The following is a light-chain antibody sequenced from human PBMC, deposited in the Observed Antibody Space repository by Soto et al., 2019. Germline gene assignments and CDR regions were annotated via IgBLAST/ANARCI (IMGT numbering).Light chain of an antibody. J-gene: IGKJ1*01. CDR2: GAS. V-gene: IGKV3-15*01. Sequence: EIVMTQSPATLSVSPGERATLSCRASQSVSSNLAWYQQKPGQAPRLLIYGASTRATGIPARFSGSGSGTEFTLTISSLQSEDFASYVCQQYNNWPPDRTFGQGTKVDIK. CDR3: QQYNNWPPDRT. CDR1: QSVSSN.